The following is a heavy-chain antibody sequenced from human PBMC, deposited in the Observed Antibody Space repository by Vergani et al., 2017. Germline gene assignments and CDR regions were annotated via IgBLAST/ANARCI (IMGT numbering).Heavy chain of an antibody. CDR2: IIPIFGTA. Sequence: QVQLVQSGAEVKKPGSSVKVSCKASGGTFSSYAIIWVRQAPGQGLEWMGGIIPIFGTADYAQKFQGRVTITADESTSTAYMEMSSLRSEDTAVYHCARARRRYSGDYDYMDVWGKGTTVTVSS. V-gene: IGHV1-69*01. CDR1: GGTFSSYA. CDR3: ARARRRYSGDYDYMDV. J-gene: IGHJ6*03. D-gene: IGHD1-1*01.